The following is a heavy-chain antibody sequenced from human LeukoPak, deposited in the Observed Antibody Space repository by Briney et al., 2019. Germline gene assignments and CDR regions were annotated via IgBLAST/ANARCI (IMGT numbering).Heavy chain of an antibody. J-gene: IGHJ4*02. D-gene: IGHD6-13*01. CDR1: GFTFSNYA. CDR3: ARDSQKEGSWPSDY. CDR2: IGGGSSNT. V-gene: IGHV3-23*01. Sequence: GGSLRLSCATSGFTFSNYAMSWVRQAPGKGLEWVSTIGGGSSNTYVADSVKGRFTVSRDNSKSTLYLQMNTLRVEDTAVYYCARDSQKEGSWPSDYWGQGTLVTVSS.